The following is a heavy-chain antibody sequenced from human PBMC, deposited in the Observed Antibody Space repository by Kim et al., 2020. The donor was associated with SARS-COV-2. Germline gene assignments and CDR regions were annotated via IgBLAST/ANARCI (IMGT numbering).Heavy chain of an antibody. CDR3: AKFEAYGEDRGWFDF. Sequence: GGSLRLSCTASTLTFVNYAMTWVRQAPGKGLEWLSAISGSGDLTHYADSVEGRFTISRDNSKSILYLQINRLRAEDTAIYYCAKFEAYGEDRGWFDFWG. J-gene: IGHJ5*01. D-gene: IGHD4-17*01. CDR1: TLTFVNYA. CDR2: ISGSGDLT. V-gene: IGHV3-23*01.